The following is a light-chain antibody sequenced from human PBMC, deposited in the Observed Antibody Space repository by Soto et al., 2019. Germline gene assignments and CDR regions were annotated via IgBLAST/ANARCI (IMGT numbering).Light chain of an antibody. CDR2: DVS. J-gene: IGLJ1*01. CDR3: CSYTTSNTRQIV. Sequence: SVLTQPASVSGSPGQSITLSCTGTSSDVGGYNYVSWYQQHPGKAPKFMIYDVSSRPSGVSNRFSGSKSGNTASLTISGLQAEDEADYYCCSYTTSNTRQIVFGTGTKVTVL. CDR1: SSDVGGYNY. V-gene: IGLV2-14*03.